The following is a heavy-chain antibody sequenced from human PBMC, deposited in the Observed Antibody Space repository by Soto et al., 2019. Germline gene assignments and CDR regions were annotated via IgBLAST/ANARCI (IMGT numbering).Heavy chain of an antibody. CDR2: ISGSGGST. V-gene: IGHV3-23*01. J-gene: IGHJ4*02. CDR1: GFTFSSYA. CDR3: AKEGGSYYFDY. D-gene: IGHD2-15*01. Sequence: GGSLRLSCAASGFTFSSYAINWVRQAPGKGLEWVSTISGSGGSTYYAGSVKGRFTISRDNSRNTLFLQMNSLRAEDTAVYYCAKEGGSYYFDYWGQGTLVTVSS.